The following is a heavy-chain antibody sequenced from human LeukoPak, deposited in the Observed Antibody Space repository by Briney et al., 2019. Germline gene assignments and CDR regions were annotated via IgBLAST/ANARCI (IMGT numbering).Heavy chain of an antibody. V-gene: IGHV4-59*08. CDR3: ARGGLADPYDFQY. J-gene: IGHJ1*01. Sequence: SGTLCLTCTVSGGAISSYYWSWICRPPGKGLGWVGYIYYSGSTNYNPSLTSGVTISLDTCTNQFSLKLSSVTAAGTAVYFCARGGLADPYDFQYWGQGTLVTVSS. CDR1: GGAISSYY. CDR2: IYYSGST. D-gene: IGHD6-19*01.